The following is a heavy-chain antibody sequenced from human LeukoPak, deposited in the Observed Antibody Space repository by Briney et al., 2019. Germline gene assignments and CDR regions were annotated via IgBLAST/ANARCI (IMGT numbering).Heavy chain of an antibody. J-gene: IGHJ4*02. Sequence: GGSLRLSCAASGFTFSAYTMSWVRQAPGKGLEWVSSITTSSDYKYYADSLRGRLTISRDNAKNSLFLQMNSLRGDDTAVYYCARDPAATPLDYWGQGILVTVS. CDR2: ITTSSDYK. V-gene: IGHV3-21*01. D-gene: IGHD6-13*01. CDR3: ARDPAATPLDY. CDR1: GFTFSAYT.